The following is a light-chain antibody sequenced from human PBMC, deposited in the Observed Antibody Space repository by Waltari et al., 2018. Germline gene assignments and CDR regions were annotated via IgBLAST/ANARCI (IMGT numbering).Light chain of an antibody. CDR2: RAS. J-gene: IGKJ2*01. V-gene: IGKV1-5*03. CDR3: QQYETYSPYT. CDR1: QTINNW. Sequence: DIQMTQSPSTLSASVGDRVTITCRASQTINNWLAWYQQKPDKAPQLLIQRASVLQSGVPSRFIVGGSGTDFTLTISSLQADDFATYYCQQYETYSPYTFGQGTKVDLK.